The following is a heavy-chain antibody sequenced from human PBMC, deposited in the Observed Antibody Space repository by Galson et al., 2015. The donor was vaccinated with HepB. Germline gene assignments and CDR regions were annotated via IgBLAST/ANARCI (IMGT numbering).Heavy chain of an antibody. D-gene: IGHD6-13*01. J-gene: IGHJ4*02. V-gene: IGHV3-23*01. CDR1: GFTFSSDA. Sequence: SLRLSCAASGFTFSSDAMSWVRQAPGKGLQWVSSISGSGDSTYYADSVKGRFTISRDNAKNTLYLQMNSLRGEDTAVYYCAKGTRSSSWYQFDYWGQGTLVTVSS. CDR3: AKGTRSSSWYQFDY. CDR2: ISGSGDST.